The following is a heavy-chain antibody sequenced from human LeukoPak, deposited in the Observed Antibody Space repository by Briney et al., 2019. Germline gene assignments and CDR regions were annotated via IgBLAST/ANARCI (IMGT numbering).Heavy chain of an antibody. V-gene: IGHV1-69*01. D-gene: IGHD3-22*01. CDR2: IIPIFGTA. CDR1: GGTFSSYA. J-gene: IGHJ1*01. Sequence: ASVKVSCKASGGTFSSYAISWVRQAPGQGLEWMGGIIPIFGTANYAQKFQGRVTITADESTSTAYMELSSLRSEDTAVYYCARGGYYYDSSGYYYGDFQHWGQGTLVTVSS. CDR3: ARGGYYYDSSGYYYGDFQH.